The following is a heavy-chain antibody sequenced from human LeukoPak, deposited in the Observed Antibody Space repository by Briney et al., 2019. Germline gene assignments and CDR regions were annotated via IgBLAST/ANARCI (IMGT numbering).Heavy chain of an antibody. Sequence: SETLSLTCAVSGCSISSSNWWRWVRQPPGKGLEWIGEIYHSGGTNYNPSLRSRVTISVDKSKNQFSLKLSYVAAADTAVYYCARSSTESIGPVLGWLSGGESGESYFDYWGQGTLVTVSS. CDR3: ARSSTESIGPVLGWLSGGESGESYFDY. D-gene: IGHD3-3*01. V-gene: IGHV4-4*02. CDR1: GCSISSSNW. J-gene: IGHJ4*02. CDR2: IYHSGGT.